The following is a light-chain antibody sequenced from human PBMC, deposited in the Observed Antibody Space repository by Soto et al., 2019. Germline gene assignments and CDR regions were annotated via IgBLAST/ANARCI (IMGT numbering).Light chain of an antibody. J-gene: IGLJ2*01. V-gene: IGLV2-8*01. CDR1: SSDVGGYNY. CDR3: SSYAGSNNFVV. Sequence: QSALTQPPSASGSPGQSVTISCTGTSSDVGGYNYVSWYQQHPGIAPKLMIYEVSKRPSGVPDRFSGSKSGNTASLTVSGLQAEDEADYYCSSYAGSNNFVVFGGGTKLT. CDR2: EVS.